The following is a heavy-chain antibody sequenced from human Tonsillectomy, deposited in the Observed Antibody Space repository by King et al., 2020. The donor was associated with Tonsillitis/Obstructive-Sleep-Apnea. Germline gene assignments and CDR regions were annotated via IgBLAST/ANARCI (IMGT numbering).Heavy chain of an antibody. D-gene: IGHD4-17*01. V-gene: IGHV3-15*01. Sequence: VQLVESGGGLVKPGGSLRLSCAASGFTFSNAWMSWVCQAPGKGLEWVGRIKSKTDGGTTDYAAPVKGRFTISRDDSKNTLYLQMNSLKTEDTAVYYCTTDYGDYPIDAFDIWGQGTMVTVSS. CDR2: IKSKTDGGTT. J-gene: IGHJ3*02. CDR3: TTDYGDYPIDAFDI. CDR1: GFTFSNAW.